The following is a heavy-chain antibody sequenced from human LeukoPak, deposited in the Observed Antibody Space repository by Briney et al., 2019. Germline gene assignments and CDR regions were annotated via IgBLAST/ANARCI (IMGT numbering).Heavy chain of an antibody. CDR2: ISGDGSST. CDR3: TKDRYCSSSSCPTDH. J-gene: IGHJ4*02. V-gene: IGHV3-43*02. Sequence: PGGSLRLSCAASGFSFDEYVMHWVRQAPGKGLEWIALISGDGSSTYYVGSVKGRFTISRDNSKNALYLQMNSLRTEDTALYYCTKDRYCSSSSCPTDHRGQGTLVTVSS. CDR1: GFSFDEYV. D-gene: IGHD2-2*01.